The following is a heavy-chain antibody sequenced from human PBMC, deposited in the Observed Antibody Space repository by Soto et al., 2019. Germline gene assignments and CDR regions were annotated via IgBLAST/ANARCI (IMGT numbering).Heavy chain of an antibody. Sequence: SETLSLTCAVYGGSFSGYYWSWIRQPPGKGLEWIGEINHSGSTNYNPSLKSRVTISVDTSKNQFSLKLSSVTAADTAVYYCARSNRYSSGLYARAQTDFGYWGQGTLVTVSS. CDR3: ARSNRYSSGLYARAQTDFGY. CDR1: GGSFSGYY. CDR2: INHSGST. V-gene: IGHV4-34*01. J-gene: IGHJ4*02. D-gene: IGHD6-19*01.